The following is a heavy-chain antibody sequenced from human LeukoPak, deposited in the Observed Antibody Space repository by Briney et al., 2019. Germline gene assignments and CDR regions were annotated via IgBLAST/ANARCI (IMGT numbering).Heavy chain of an antibody. J-gene: IGHJ4*02. CDR2: ISSGGGTI. D-gene: IGHD3-22*01. CDR1: GFTFSDYY. V-gene: IGHV3-11*01. Sequence: PGGSLRLSCAASGFTFSDYYMSWIRQAPGKGLEWVSNISSGGGTIYYADSVKGRFTISRDNAKNPLYLQMNSLRAEDTAVYYCASEAYYYDSSGYYFPGGFDYWGQGTLVTVSS. CDR3: ASEAYYYDSSGYYFPGGFDY.